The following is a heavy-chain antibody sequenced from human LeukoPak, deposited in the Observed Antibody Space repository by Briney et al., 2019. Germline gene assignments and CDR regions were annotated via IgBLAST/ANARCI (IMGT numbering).Heavy chain of an antibody. CDR3: AREIRNWGPDYYYGMDV. V-gene: IGHV1-24*01. D-gene: IGHD7-27*01. CDR1: GYTLTELS. CDR2: LDPEDGET. J-gene: IGHJ6*02. Sequence: ASVTVSCTVSGYTLTELSMHWVRQAPGKGLEWMGGLDPEDGETIYAQKFQGRVTMTEDTSTDTAYMELSSLRSEDTAVYYCAREIRNWGPDYYYGMDVWGQGTTVTVSS.